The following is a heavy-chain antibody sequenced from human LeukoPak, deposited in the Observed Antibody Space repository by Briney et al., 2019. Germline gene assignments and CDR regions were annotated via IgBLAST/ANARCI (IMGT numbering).Heavy chain of an antibody. CDR1: GGSISSYY. CDR2: IYYSGST. D-gene: IGHD2-15*01. Sequence: PSETLSLTCTVSGGSISSYYWSWIRQPPGKGLEWIGYIYYSGSTNYNPSLKSRVTISVDTSKNQFSLKLSSVTAADTAVYYCARADCSGGSCFSGGFDYWGQGTLVTVSS. CDR3: ARADCSGGSCFSGGFDY. V-gene: IGHV4-59*01. J-gene: IGHJ4*02.